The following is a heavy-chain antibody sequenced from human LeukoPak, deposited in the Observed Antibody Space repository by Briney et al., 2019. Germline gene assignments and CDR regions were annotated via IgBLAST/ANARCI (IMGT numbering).Heavy chain of an antibody. CDR1: GFTFSGSA. D-gene: IGHD3-16*02. CDR2: IRSKTNNYAT. V-gene: IGHV3-73*01. J-gene: IGHJ4*02. CDR3: TTTAYDYVWGSYRVRDY. Sequence: GGSLRLSCGASGFTFSGSAMYWVRQASGKGLEWVGRIRSKTNNYATAYAASVKGRFAISRDDSKNTAYLQMNSLKTEDTAVYYCTTTAYDYVWGSYRVRDYWGQGTLVTVSS.